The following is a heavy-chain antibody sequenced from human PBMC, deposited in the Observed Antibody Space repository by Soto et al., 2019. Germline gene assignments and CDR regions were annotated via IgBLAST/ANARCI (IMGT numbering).Heavy chain of an antibody. CDR2: IYHSGNT. J-gene: IGHJ4*02. V-gene: IGHV4-30-4*01. CDR3: AGDFWIAPPRTY. D-gene: IGHD3-3*01. Sequence: PSETLSLTCTVSGGPISSGDYYWSWIRQVPGKGLEWIGYIYHSGNTYYNPSLRSRATISVDTSKNHFSLKVNSVTAADTAVYYCAGDFWIAPPRTYWGQGTQVTVSS. CDR1: GGPISSGDYY.